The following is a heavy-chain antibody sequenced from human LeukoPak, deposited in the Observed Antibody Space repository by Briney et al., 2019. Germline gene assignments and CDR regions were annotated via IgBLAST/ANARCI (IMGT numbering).Heavy chain of an antibody. V-gene: IGHV4-39*01. J-gene: IGHJ4*02. CDR1: GGSFSSSSSY. CDR2: LYYSGST. Sequence: SETLSLTCTVSGGSFSSSSSYWGWIRQPPGKGLEWIGSLYYSGSTYYNPSLKSRVTISVDTSKNQFSLKLSSVTAADTAVYYCASRRRLRGYPFDYWGQGTLVTVSS. CDR3: ASRRRLRGYPFDY. D-gene: IGHD5-12*01.